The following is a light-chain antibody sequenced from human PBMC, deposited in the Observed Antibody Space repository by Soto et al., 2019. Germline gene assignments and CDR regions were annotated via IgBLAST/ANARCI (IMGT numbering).Light chain of an antibody. CDR3: QQLNSFPIP. CDR1: QDINIF. Sequence: IQLTQSPSSLSASVGDRVTITCRASQDINIFLAWYQQKPGKAPKLLIYGASTLQSGVPSRFSGSGSRTDFTLTISGLQPEDSATYCWQQLNSFPIPFGPGTKVDSK. J-gene: IGKJ3*01. V-gene: IGKV1-9*01. CDR2: GAS.